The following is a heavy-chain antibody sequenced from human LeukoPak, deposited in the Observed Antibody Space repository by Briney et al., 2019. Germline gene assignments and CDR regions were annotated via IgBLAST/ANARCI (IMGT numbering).Heavy chain of an antibody. D-gene: IGHD3-9*01. J-gene: IGHJ4*02. CDR1: GYTFTSYG. CDR3: ARDRAGYDILTGYYTFDY. Sequence: ASVKVSCKASGYTFTSYGISWVRQAPGQGLEWMGWISVYNGNTNYAQKLQGRVTMTTDTSTSTAYMELSRLRSDDTAVYYCARDRAGYDILTGYYTFDYWGQGTLVTVSS. CDR2: ISVYNGNT. V-gene: IGHV1-18*01.